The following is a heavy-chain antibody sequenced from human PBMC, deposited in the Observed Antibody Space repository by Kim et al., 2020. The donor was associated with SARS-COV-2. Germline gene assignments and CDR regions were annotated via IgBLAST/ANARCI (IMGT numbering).Heavy chain of an antibody. V-gene: IGHV4-31*03. CDR2: IYYSGST. Sequence: SETLSLTCTVSGGSISSGGYYWSWIRQHPGKGLEWIGYIYYSGSTYYNPSLKSRVTISVDTSKNQFSLKLSSVTAADTAVYYCARDRHGDYGPDLWGRGTLVTVSS. J-gene: IGHJ2*01. CDR3: ARDRHGDYGPDL. D-gene: IGHD4-17*01. CDR1: GGSISSGGYY.